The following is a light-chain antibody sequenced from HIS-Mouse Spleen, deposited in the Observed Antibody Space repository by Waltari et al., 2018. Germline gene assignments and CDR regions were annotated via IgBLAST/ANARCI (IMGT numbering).Light chain of an antibody. CDR1: SRDAGGYTY. V-gene: IGLV2-8*01. Sequence: QSALTQPPSASGSPGQSVTITCTGTSRDAGGYTYVSWYQQHPGKAPKLMIYEVSKRPSGVPDRFSGSKSGNTASLTVSGLQAEDEADYYCSSYAGSNNLVFGGGTKLTVL. CDR2: EVS. J-gene: IGLJ2*01. CDR3: SSYAGSNNLV.